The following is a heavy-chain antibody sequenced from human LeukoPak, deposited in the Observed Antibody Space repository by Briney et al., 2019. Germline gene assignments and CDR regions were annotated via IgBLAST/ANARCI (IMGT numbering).Heavy chain of an antibody. CDR1: GFTFSSYE. V-gene: IGHV3-48*03. J-gene: IGHJ6*03. CDR3: AREEVAAAGYYMDV. Sequence: GGSLRLSCAASGFTFSSYEMNWVRQAPGKGLEWVSYISSSGSTIYYADSVKGRFTISRDNSKNTLYLQMNSLRAEDTAVYYCAREEVAAAGYYMDVWGKGTTVTISS. CDR2: ISSSGSTI. D-gene: IGHD6-13*01.